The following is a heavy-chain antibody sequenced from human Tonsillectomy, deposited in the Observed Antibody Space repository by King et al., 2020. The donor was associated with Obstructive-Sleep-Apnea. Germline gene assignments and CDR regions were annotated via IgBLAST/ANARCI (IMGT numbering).Heavy chain of an antibody. J-gene: IGHJ4*02. CDR3: ATEGADF. Sequence: VQLVQSGAEVKKPGASVKVSCKASGFTFTDYFLHWVRQAPGQGLEWMGWINPNRGATNYAQKFQGRVTMTRDTSISTVYMDLSSLTSDDTAVYYCATEGADFWGQGTPVTVS. CDR1: GFTFTDYF. D-gene: IGHD3-16*01. V-gene: IGHV1-2*02. CDR2: INPNRGAT.